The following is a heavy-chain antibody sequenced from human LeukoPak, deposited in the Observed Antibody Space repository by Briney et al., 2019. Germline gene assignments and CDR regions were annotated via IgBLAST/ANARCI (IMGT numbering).Heavy chain of an antibody. CDR3: AREKGDYYDSSGYSHAFDI. CDR1: GGSISSYY. CDR2: IYYSGST. D-gene: IGHD3-22*01. Sequence: SETLSLTCTVSGGSISSYYWSWIRQPPGKGLEWIGYIYYSGSTNYNPSLKSRVTISVDTSKNQFSPKLSSVTAADTAVYYCAREKGDYYDSSGYSHAFDIWGQGTMVTVSS. V-gene: IGHV4-59*01. J-gene: IGHJ3*02.